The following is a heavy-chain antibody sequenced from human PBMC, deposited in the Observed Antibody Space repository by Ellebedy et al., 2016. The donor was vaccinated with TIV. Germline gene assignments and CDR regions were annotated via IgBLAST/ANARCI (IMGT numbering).Heavy chain of an antibody. Sequence: GESLKISXEASGFSFSNYGMGWFRQAPGKGLQWVSVIRAGGDATLYADSVKGRFTISRDNSKNTLYLQMNSLRAGDTAVYYCARDSRGLPTTEYGMDVWGQGTTVTVS. J-gene: IGHJ6*02. CDR2: IRAGGDAT. V-gene: IGHV3-23*01. D-gene: IGHD1-7*01. CDR1: GFSFSNYG. CDR3: ARDSRGLPTTEYGMDV.